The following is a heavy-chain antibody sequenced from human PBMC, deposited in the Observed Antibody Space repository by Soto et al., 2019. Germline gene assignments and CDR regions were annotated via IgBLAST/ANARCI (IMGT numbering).Heavy chain of an antibody. V-gene: IGHV4-4*02. CDR3: ARAVPQQLVHRWFDP. D-gene: IGHD6-13*01. J-gene: IGHJ5*02. Sequence: TLSLTCAVSGGSISSSNWWSWVRQPPGKGLEWIGEIYHSGSTNYNPSLKSRVTISVDKSKNQFSLKLSSVTAADTAVYYCARAVPQQLVHRWFDPWGQGTLVTVSS. CDR1: GGSISSSNW. CDR2: IYHSGST.